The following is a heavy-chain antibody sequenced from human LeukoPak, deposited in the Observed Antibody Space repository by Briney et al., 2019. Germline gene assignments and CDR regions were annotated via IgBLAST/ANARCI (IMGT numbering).Heavy chain of an antibody. CDR2: ISSSSSTI. CDR3: AREEFGELLSCFDY. D-gene: IGHD3-10*01. J-gene: IGHJ4*02. V-gene: IGHV3-48*01. Sequence: GGSLRLSCAASGFTFSSYSMNWVRQAPGKGLEWVSYISSSSSTIYYADSVKGRFTISRDNSKNTLYLQMNSLRAEDTAVYYCAREEFGELLSCFDYWGQGTLVTVSS. CDR1: GFTFSSYS.